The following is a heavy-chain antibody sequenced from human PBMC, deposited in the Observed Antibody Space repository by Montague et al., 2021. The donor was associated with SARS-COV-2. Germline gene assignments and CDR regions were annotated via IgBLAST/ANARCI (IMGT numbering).Heavy chain of an antibody. Sequence: SETLSLTCSVSGGSISDYYWTWIRQSPGKGLEWIGSIYYSGSTYYNPSLKSRVTISVDTSKNQFSLKLSSVTAADTAVYYCARPKYSSSWYVDYWGQGTLVTVSS. CDR1: GGSISDYY. D-gene: IGHD6-13*01. V-gene: IGHV4-59*05. CDR2: IYYSGST. J-gene: IGHJ4*02. CDR3: ARPKYSSSWYVDY.